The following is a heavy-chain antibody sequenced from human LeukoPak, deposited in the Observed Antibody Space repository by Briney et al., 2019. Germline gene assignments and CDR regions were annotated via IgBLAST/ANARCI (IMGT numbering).Heavy chain of an antibody. V-gene: IGHV4-34*01. Sequence: PSETLSLTCAVYGGSLSGFYWSWTRQPPGKGLEGIGGNSYDGSTNYNPSLKSRVTISIDTSEKQFSLKLTSVTAADTAMYYCARDPGLVAVGGIDVWGQGTTVSVSS. CDR3: ARDPGLVAVGGIDV. CDR1: GGSLSGFY. D-gene: IGHD1-26*01. J-gene: IGHJ6*02. CDR2: NSYDGST.